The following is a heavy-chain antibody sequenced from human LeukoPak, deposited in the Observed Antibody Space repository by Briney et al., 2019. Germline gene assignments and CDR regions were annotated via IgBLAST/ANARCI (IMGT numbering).Heavy chain of an antibody. J-gene: IGHJ6*03. CDR2: IYYSGST. D-gene: IGHD2-15*01. CDR3: AIVVALGGYMDV. CDR1: GGSISSSSYY. Sequence: NPSETLSLICTVSGGSISSSSYYWGWIRQPPGKGLEWIGSIYYSGSTYYNPSLKSRVTISVDTSKNQFSLKLSSVTAADTAVYYCAIVVALGGYMDVWGKGTTVTVSS. V-gene: IGHV4-39*01.